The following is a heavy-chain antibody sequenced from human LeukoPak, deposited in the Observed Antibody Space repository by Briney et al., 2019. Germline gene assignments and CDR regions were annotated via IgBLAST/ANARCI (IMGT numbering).Heavy chain of an antibody. Sequence: PGGSLRLSCAASGFTFGSYWMSWVRQAPGKGLEWVANIKQDGSEKYYVDSVKGRFTISRDNAKNSLYLQMNSLRAEDTAVYYCARDRGTYHNDRFDYWGQGTLVTVSS. CDR2: IKQDGSEK. CDR3: ARDRGTYHNDRFDY. V-gene: IGHV3-7*01. D-gene: IGHD1-14*01. CDR1: GFTFGSYW. J-gene: IGHJ4*02.